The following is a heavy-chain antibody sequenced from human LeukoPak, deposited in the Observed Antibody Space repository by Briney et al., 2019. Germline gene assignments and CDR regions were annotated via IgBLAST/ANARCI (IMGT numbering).Heavy chain of an antibody. CDR2: INWNGGST. D-gene: IGHD5-12*01. CDR3: ARVGSGGYSSAFDI. Sequence: GGSLRLSCEASGFSVTSNYMSWVRQAPGKGLEWVSGINWNGGSTGYADSVKGRFTISRDNAKNSLYLQMNSLRAEDTALYYCARVGSGGYSSAFDIWGQGTMVTVSS. V-gene: IGHV3-20*04. CDR1: GFSVTSNY. J-gene: IGHJ3*02.